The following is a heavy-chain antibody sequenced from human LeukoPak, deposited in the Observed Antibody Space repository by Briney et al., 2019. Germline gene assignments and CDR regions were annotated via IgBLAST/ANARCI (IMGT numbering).Heavy chain of an antibody. CDR3: AKDSRWPNDAFDI. CDR1: DFTFRTYP. V-gene: IGHV3-23*01. CDR2: ISVSGAT. J-gene: IGHJ3*02. Sequence: GGSLRVSCIASDFTFRTYPMSWIRQAPGKGLERVSAISVSGATFYADSVKGRFTISRDNSRNTLYLQMSSLRAEDTALYYCAKDSRWPNDAFDIWGQGTLVTVSS. D-gene: IGHD6-13*01.